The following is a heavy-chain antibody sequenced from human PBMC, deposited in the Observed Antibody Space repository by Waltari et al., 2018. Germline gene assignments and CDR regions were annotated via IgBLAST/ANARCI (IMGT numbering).Heavy chain of an antibody. CDR1: GFVVRGNF. V-gene: IGHV3-53*02. CDR3: VREAYLAAGFDF. J-gene: IGHJ4*02. Sequence: EVQLVETGGGFIQPGGSLIVSCAASGFVVRGNFMHWVRQAPGKGLEWVSLVNSAGNSFYADAVKGRFTISRDTSKNTLYLQMNSLRVEDTAMYYCVREAYLAAGFDFWGQGTPVTVSS. D-gene: IGHD6-25*01. CDR2: VNSAGNS.